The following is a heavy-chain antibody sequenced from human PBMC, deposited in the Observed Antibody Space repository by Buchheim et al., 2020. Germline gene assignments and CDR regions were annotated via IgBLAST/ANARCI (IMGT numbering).Heavy chain of an antibody. CDR2: ISGSGGST. D-gene: IGHD3-10*01. J-gene: IGHJ4*02. Sequence: VQLVESGGGLVQPGGSLRLSCAASGFTFSSYAMSWVRQAPGKGLEWVSAISGSGGSTYYADSVKGRFTISRDNSKNTLYMQMNSLRAEDTAVYYCAKDVEGYYGSGSYYPTHFDYWGQGTL. V-gene: IGHV3-23*04. CDR3: AKDVEGYYGSGSYYPTHFDY. CDR1: GFTFSSYA.